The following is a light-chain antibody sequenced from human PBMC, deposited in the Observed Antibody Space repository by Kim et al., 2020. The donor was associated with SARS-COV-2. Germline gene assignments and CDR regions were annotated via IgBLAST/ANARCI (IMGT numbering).Light chain of an antibody. V-gene: IGKV1-39*01. CDR3: QQSYNVPRT. CDR1: QNIGNY. CDR2: AAS. Sequence: VSVGDRVTITCRASQNIGNYLNWYQQKEGKAPKLLMYAASILQSGVQPRISGSGSGTDFTLTISSLQPEDFATYYCQQSYNVPRTFGQGTKVDIK. J-gene: IGKJ1*01.